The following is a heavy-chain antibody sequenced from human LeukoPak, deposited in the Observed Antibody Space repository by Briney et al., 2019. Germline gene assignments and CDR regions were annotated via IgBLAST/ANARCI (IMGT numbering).Heavy chain of an antibody. Sequence: ASVKVSCQASDYTFSKYGIIWVRQAPGQGLEWMGGIIRIFGTANYAQKFQGRVTITADESTSTAYMELSSLRSEDTAVYYCARGTVVPAAIQHYYYGMDVWGQGTTVTVSS. D-gene: IGHD2-2*01. CDR2: IIRIFGTA. CDR1: DYTFSKYG. V-gene: IGHV1-69*13. J-gene: IGHJ6*02. CDR3: ARGTVVPAAIQHYYYGMDV.